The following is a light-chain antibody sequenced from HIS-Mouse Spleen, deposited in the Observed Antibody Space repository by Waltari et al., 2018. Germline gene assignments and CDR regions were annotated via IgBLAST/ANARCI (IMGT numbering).Light chain of an antibody. CDR2: KDS. CDR1: ALPKQY. J-gene: IGLJ2*01. Sequence: SYELTQPPSVSVSPGQTARITCSGDALPKQYAYWYQQKPGQAPVLVIYKDSERPSGIPWRCSGSNSGKTATLTISRVEAGDEADYYCQVWDSSSDHVVFGGGTKLTVL. CDR3: QVWDSSSDHVV. V-gene: IGLV3-25*02.